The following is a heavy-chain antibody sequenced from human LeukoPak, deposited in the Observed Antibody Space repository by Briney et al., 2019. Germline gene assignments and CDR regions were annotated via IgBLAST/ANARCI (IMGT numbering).Heavy chain of an antibody. D-gene: IGHD6-6*01. CDR3: ARFRAARLWDWFDP. Sequence: ASVKVSCKASGYTFTGYYMHRVRQAPGQGLEWMGWINPNSGGTNYAQKFQGRVTMTRDTSISTAYMELSRLRSDDTAVYYCARFRAARLWDWFDPWGQGTLVTVSS. CDR1: GYTFTGYY. J-gene: IGHJ5*02. V-gene: IGHV1-2*02. CDR2: INPNSGGT.